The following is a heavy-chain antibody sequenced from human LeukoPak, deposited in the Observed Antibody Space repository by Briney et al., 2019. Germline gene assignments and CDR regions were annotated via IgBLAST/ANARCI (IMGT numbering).Heavy chain of an antibody. D-gene: IGHD3-10*01. V-gene: IGHV3-21*01. CDR2: ISSSSSYI. Sequence: GGSLRLSCAASGFTFSSYSMNWVRQAPGKGLEWVSSISSSSSYIYYADSVKGRFTISRDNAKNSLYLQMNSLRAEDTAVYYCARGGFGTGDAFDIWGQGTMVTVSS. J-gene: IGHJ3*02. CDR1: GFTFSSYS. CDR3: ARGGFGTGDAFDI.